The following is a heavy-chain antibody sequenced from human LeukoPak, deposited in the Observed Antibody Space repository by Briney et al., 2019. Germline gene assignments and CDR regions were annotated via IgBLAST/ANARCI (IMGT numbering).Heavy chain of an antibody. Sequence: ASEPLSLTCAVSGYSISSGYYWGWIRQPPGKGLEWIGSIYHSGSTYYNPSLKSRVTISVDTSKNQFSLKLSSVTAADTAVYYCARGGSQSNDYGDYPDYWGQGTLVTVSS. D-gene: IGHD4-17*01. CDR2: IYHSGST. J-gene: IGHJ4*02. V-gene: IGHV4-38-2*01. CDR1: GYSISSGYY. CDR3: ARGGSQSNDYGDYPDY.